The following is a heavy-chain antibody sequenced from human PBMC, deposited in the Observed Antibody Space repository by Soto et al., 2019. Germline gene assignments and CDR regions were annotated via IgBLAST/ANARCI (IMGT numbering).Heavy chain of an antibody. V-gene: IGHV3-30-3*01. Sequence: QVQLVESGGGVVQPGRSLRLSCAASGFTFSSYAMHWVRQAPGKGLEWVAVISYDGSNKYYADSVKGRFTISRDNSKNTLYLQMNSLRAEDTAVYYCASAYLRSQRPPRDYWGQGTLVTVSS. CDR2: ISYDGSNK. CDR1: GFTFSSYA. CDR3: ASAYLRSQRPPRDY. J-gene: IGHJ4*02.